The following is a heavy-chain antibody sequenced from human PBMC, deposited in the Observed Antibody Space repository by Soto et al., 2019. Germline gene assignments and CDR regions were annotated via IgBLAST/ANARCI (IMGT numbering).Heavy chain of an antibody. J-gene: IGHJ4*02. Sequence: DVQLVESGGGLAQPGGSLRLSCVGSGFTFSSYWMHWVRQAPGKGLVWVSRINADGSTTNYADSVKGRFTVSRDNAKNTGYVQMNSLRDEDTAVYFCARAGWYRFDYWGQGTLLTDSP. CDR3: ARAGWYRFDY. D-gene: IGHD2-15*01. CDR2: INADGSTT. CDR1: GFTFSSYW. V-gene: IGHV3-74*01.